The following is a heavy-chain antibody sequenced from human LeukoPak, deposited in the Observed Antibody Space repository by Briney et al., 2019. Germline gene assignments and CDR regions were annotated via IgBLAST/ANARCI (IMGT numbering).Heavy chain of an antibody. Sequence: GGSLRLSCAASGFTFSSYWMHWVRQAPGEGLVWVSRINDDKTVTTYADSVKGRFTISRDNAKNMSYLQMNSLRAEDTAIYYCARPGSGSYYVDWGQGTLVTVSS. J-gene: IGHJ4*02. V-gene: IGHV3-74*01. D-gene: IGHD1-26*01. CDR2: INDDKTVT. CDR1: GFTFSSYW. CDR3: ARPGSGSYYVD.